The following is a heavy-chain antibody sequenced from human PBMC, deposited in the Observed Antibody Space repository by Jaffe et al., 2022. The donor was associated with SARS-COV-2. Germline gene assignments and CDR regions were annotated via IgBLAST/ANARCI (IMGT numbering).Heavy chain of an antibody. CDR1: GDSVSSHSYY. V-gene: IGHV4-61*01. CDR3: ARESLTMVRGVNYYSMDV. D-gene: IGHD3-10*01. CDR2: IYYSGST. J-gene: IGHJ6*03. Sequence: QVQLQESGPGLVKPSETLSLTCTVSGDSVSSHSYYWSWIRQPPGKGLEWIGCIYYSGSTNYNPSLKSRVTISVDTSKNQFSLKLSSVTAADTALYYCARESLTMVRGVNYYSMDVWGKGTTVTVSS.